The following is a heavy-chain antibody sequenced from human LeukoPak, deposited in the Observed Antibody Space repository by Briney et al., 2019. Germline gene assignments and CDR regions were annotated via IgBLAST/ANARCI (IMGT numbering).Heavy chain of an antibody. D-gene: IGHD1-26*01. CDR1: GYTFTGYY. CDR2: INPNNGAT. CDR3: TRESGSYHGNDY. Sequence: AASVKVSCKASGYTFTGYYMHWVRQAPGQGLEWMGRINPNNGATNYAQKLQGRVTITGDTSISTAYMELSSLRSDDTAVYYCTRESGSYHGNDYWGQGTLVTVS. V-gene: IGHV1-2*06. J-gene: IGHJ4*02.